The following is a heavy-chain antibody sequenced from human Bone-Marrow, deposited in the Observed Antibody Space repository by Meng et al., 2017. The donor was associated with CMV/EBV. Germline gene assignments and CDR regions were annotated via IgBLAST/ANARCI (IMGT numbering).Heavy chain of an antibody. CDR2: TRGSGSMT. CDR3: ARRGNYMSDSFDV. Sequence: GGSLRLSCGVSGFTFSSHAMAWVRQAPGKGLEWVSTTRGSGSMTHYADSVKGRFAASRDNSKDTLDLQMNRLRVEDTAIYYCARRGNYMSDSFDVWGRGTAVTVSS. V-gene: IGHV3-23*01. D-gene: IGHD3-16*01. J-gene: IGHJ3*01. CDR1: GFTFSSHA.